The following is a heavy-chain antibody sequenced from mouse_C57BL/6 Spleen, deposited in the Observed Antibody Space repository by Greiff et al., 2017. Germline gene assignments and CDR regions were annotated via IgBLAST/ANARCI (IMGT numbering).Heavy chain of an antibody. CDR2: IDPSDSYT. D-gene: IGHD1-1*01. CDR1: GYTFTSYW. J-gene: IGHJ1*03. V-gene: IGHV1-59*01. CDR3: ARSDPYGSSYGYFDV. Sequence: QVQLQQPGAELVRPGTSVKLSCKASGYTFTSYWMHWVKQRPGQGLEWIGVIDPSDSYTNYNQKFKGKATLTVDTSSSTAYMQLSSLTSEDSAVYYCARSDPYGSSYGYFDVWGTGTTVTVSS.